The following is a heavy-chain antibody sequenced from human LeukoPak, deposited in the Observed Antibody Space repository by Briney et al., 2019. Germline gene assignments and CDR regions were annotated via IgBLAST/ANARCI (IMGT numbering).Heavy chain of an antibody. J-gene: IGHJ4*02. Sequence: ASLTLSCRVSGGTFSNFYIHWVRQAPGQGLEWMGWINRKSGGTNYEKTIQGRVTITRDTSISTAYIEFSSLTSYDTAVYYCARERRQTSNQDFDYWGQGTLVPVSS. V-gene: IGHV1-2*02. CDR1: GGTFSNFY. D-gene: IGHD1-1*01. CDR2: INRKSGGT. CDR3: ARERRQTSNQDFDY.